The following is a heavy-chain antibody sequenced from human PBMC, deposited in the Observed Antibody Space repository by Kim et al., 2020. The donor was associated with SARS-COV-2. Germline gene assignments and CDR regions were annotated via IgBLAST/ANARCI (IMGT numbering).Heavy chain of an antibody. D-gene: IGHD6-19*01. CDR3: ARGPLAVAGTRWVY. Sequence: NPSLKSRVTISVDTSKNQFSLKLSSVTAADTAVYYCARGPLAVAGTRWVYWGQGTLVTVSS. V-gene: IGHV4-34*01. J-gene: IGHJ4*02.